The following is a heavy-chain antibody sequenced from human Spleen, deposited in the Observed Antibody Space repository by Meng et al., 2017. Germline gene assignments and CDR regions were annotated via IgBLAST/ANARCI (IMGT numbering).Heavy chain of an antibody. Sequence: QVELPESGPGLVKPSQTLSLTCTVSVGSISSGDYYWNWIRQPPGKGLEWIGHIYHSGSTQYNPSLKSRVTMSVDTSKNQFSLKLSSVTAADTAVYYCARGMWIAVAGTAKIDYWGQGTLVTVSS. CDR3: ARGMWIAVAGTAKIDY. CDR1: VGSISSGDYY. CDR2: IYHSGST. D-gene: IGHD6-19*01. V-gene: IGHV4-30-4*01. J-gene: IGHJ4*02.